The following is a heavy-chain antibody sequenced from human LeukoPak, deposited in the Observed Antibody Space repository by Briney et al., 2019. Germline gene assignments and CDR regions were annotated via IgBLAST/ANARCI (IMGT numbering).Heavy chain of an antibody. CDR3: ARDLGTMISGFDY. V-gene: IGHV3-30-3*01. D-gene: IGHD3-16*01. Sequence: GGPLRLSCAASGFTFSSYAMHWVRQAPGKGLEWVAVISYDGSNKYYADSVKGRFTISRDNSKNTLYLQMNSLRAEDTAVYYCARDLGTMISGFDYWGQGTLVTVSS. CDR1: GFTFSSYA. CDR2: ISYDGSNK. J-gene: IGHJ4*02.